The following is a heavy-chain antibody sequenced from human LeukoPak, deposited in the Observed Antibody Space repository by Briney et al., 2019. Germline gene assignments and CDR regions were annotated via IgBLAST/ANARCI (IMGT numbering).Heavy chain of an antibody. Sequence: PGGSLRLSCAASGFTFSSYAMSWVRQAPGKRLEWVSAISGSGGSTYYADSVRGRFTISRDNSKNTLYLQMNSLRAEDTAVYYCAKDRVYDFWSGYIPLDVFDIWGQGTMVTVSS. CDR1: GFTFSSYA. J-gene: IGHJ3*02. D-gene: IGHD3-3*01. V-gene: IGHV3-23*01. CDR3: AKDRVYDFWSGYIPLDVFDI. CDR2: ISGSGGST.